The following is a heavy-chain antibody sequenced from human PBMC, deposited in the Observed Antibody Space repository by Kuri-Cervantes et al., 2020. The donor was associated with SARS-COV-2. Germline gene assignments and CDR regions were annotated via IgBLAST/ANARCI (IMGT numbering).Heavy chain of an antibody. V-gene: IGHV1-3*01. J-gene: IGHJ3*02. CDR1: GYTFTSYA. CDR3: ARDGELSGGAFDI. Sequence: ASVKVSCKASGYTFTSYAMHWVRRAPGQRLEWMGWMNPNSGNTGYAQKFQGRVTMTTDTSTSTAYMELRSLRSDDTAVYYCARDGELSGGAFDIWGQGTMVTVSS. CDR2: MNPNSGNT. D-gene: IGHD2-21*01.